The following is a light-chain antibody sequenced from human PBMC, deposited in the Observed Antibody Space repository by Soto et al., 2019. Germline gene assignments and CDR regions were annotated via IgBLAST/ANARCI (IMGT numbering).Light chain of an antibody. CDR1: QSISSTY. Sequence: EIVLTQSPGTLSLSPGERATLSCRASQSISSTYLAWYRQKPGQAPRLLIYAASSRATGIPDRFSGSGSGTDFTLTISRLEPEDFEVYYCQEYYASSWTFGQGTKVDIK. CDR2: AAS. J-gene: IGKJ1*01. CDR3: QEYYASSWT. V-gene: IGKV3-20*01.